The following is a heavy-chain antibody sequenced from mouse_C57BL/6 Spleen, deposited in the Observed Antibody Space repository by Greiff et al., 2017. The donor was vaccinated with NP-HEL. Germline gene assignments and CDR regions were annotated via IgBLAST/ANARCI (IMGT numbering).Heavy chain of an antibody. CDR3: APLDGYYDYAMDY. V-gene: IGHV6-3*01. CDR1: GFTFSNYW. Sequence: EVQGVESGGGLVQPGGSMKLSCVASGFTFSNYWMNWVRQSPEKGLEWVAQIRLKSDNYATHYAESVKGRFTISRDDSKSSVYLQMNNLRAEDTGIYYCAPLDGYYDYAMDYWGQGTSVTVSS. D-gene: IGHD2-3*01. CDR2: IRLKSDNYAT. J-gene: IGHJ4*01.